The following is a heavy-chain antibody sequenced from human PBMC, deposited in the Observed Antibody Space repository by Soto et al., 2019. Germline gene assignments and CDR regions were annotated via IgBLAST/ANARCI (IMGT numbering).Heavy chain of an antibody. Sequence: EVQLLESGGGLVRPGGSLRLSCTAFEFTFRAYAMSWVRQAPGKGLEWVSAISGGGDTTSYADSVKGRFTISSDNSQNMLFLPMHRLSAADTAVYYWAKDLAVAVPSTNLPADYWGKGTLVTVSS. J-gene: IGHJ4*02. CDR2: ISGGGDTT. CDR3: AKDLAVAVPSTNLPADY. CDR1: EFTFRAYA. V-gene: IGHV3-23*01. D-gene: IGHD6-19*01.